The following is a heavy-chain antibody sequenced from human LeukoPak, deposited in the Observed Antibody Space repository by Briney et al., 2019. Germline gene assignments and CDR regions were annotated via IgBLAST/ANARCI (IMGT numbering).Heavy chain of an antibody. D-gene: IGHD2-21*01. CDR1: GFSFSKYA. CDR3: ARMKVIKGASLDY. CDR2: ISLDETKK. V-gene: IGHV3-30-3*01. J-gene: IGHJ4*02. Sequence: GGSLRLSCAASGFSFSKYAMHWVRQAPGKGLEWVAVISLDETKKYYADSVKGRFTISRDNSNNTLFLQMNSVKTEDTAVYFCARMKVIKGASLDYWGQGSLVTVSS.